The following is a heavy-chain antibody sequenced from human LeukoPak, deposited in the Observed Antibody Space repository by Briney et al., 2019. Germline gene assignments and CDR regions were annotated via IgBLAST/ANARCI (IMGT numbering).Heavy chain of an antibody. CDR1: GGSISSSSYY. Sequence: SETLSLTCTVSGGSISSSSYYWGWIRQPPGKGLEWIGSIYYSGSTYYNPSLKSRVTISVDTSKNQFSLKLSSVTAADTAVYYCARSRPWGLAGYYMDVWGKGTTVTISS. CDR2: IYYSGST. CDR3: ARSRPWGLAGYYMDV. V-gene: IGHV4-39*07. J-gene: IGHJ6*03. D-gene: IGHD3-3*02.